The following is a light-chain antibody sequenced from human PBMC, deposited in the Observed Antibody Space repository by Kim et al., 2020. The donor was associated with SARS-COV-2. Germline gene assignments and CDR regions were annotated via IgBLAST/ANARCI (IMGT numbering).Light chain of an antibody. CDR2: TAS. V-gene: IGKV1-39*01. Sequence: DIQMTQSPPSLSASVGDRVTITCRASQSVSIYLNWYQQRSGRAPQLLIYTASTLQSGVPARFSGSGSGTDFTLTINNVQPDDSATYYCQQSYTMITFGVGTKVDIK. CDR3: QQSYTMIT. CDR1: QSVSIY. J-gene: IGKJ4*01.